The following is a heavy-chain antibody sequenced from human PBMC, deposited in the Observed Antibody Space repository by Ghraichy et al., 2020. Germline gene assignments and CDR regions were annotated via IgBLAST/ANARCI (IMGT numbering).Heavy chain of an antibody. CDR2: IAASRDTI. J-gene: IGHJ4*02. V-gene: IGHV3-48*03. Sequence: GGSLRLSCAASGFTFSDNAMNWVRQAPGKGLEWVAYIAASRDTIYYADSVRGRFTISRAKSSVFLQMDSLRAEDTATYYCARGTFDYSRQDHGGAFDYWGQGTQVTVSS. CDR3: ARGTFDYSRQDHGGAFDY. CDR1: GFTFSDNA. D-gene: IGHD6-13*01.